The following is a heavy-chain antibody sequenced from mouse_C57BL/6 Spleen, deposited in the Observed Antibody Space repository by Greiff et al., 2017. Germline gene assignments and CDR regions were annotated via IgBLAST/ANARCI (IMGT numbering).Heavy chain of an antibody. V-gene: IGHV1-53*01. CDR3: ALYDGYLYYFDY. J-gene: IGHJ2*01. CDR1: GYTFTSYW. CDR2: INPSNGGT. Sequence: QVQLQQPGTELVKPGASVKLSCKASGYTFTSYWMHWVKQRPGQGLEWIGNINPSNGGTNYNEKFKSKATLTVDNSSSTASMQLSSLTSEDSAVYYCALYDGYLYYFDYWGQGTTLTVSS. D-gene: IGHD2-3*01.